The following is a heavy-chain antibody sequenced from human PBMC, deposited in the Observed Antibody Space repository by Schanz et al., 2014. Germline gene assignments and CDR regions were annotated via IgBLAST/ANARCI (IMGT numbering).Heavy chain of an antibody. V-gene: IGHV1-69*04. D-gene: IGHD4-17*01. CDR2: IIPSLGLA. CDR1: GGTFSSFG. J-gene: IGHJ4*02. Sequence: QVQLVQSGAAVKKPGSSVKVSCKASGGTFSSFGINWVRQAPGQGLEWMGRIIPSLGLAKYEQKFQDKVTITADTSTTTAYMELSSLRSEDTAVYYCARGYGDSPTDVWGQGTLVTVSS. CDR3: ARGYGDSPTDV.